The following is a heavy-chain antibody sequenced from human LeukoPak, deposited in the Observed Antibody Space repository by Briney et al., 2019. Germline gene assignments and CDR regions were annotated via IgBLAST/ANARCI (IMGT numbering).Heavy chain of an antibody. D-gene: IGHD6-13*01. V-gene: IGHV4-34*01. J-gene: IGHJ4*02. CDR3: AIGIAAASDY. CDR2: INHSGST. Sequence: PSETLSLTCAVYGGSFSGYYWSWIRQPPGKGLEWIGEINHSGSTNYNPSLKSRVTISVDTSKNQFSLKQSSVTAADTAVYYCAIGIAAASDYWGQGTLVTVSS. CDR1: GGSFSGYY.